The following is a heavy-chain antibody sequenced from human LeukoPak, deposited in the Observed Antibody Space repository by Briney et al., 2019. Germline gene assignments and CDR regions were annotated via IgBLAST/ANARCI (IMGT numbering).Heavy chain of an antibody. J-gene: IGHJ5*02. CDR3: AKLADSSGYYDWFDP. Sequence: GGSLRLSCAASGFTFCSYALRWVRQAPGKGLEWGSAISGSGGSTYYADSVKGRFTISRDNSKNTLYLQMNSLRAEDTAVYYCAKLADSSGYYDWFDPWGQGTLVTVSS. V-gene: IGHV3-23*01. CDR2: ISGSGGST. CDR1: GFTFCSYA. D-gene: IGHD3-22*01.